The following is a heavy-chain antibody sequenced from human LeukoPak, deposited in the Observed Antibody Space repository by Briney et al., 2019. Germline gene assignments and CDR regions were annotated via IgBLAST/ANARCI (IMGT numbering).Heavy chain of an antibody. CDR3: ARAPYYYDSSGSYYYYYGMDV. CDR2: INPNSGGT. V-gene: IGHV1-2*04. CDR1: GYTFTGYY. J-gene: IGHJ6*02. D-gene: IGHD3-22*01. Sequence: GASVKVSCKASGYTFTGYYMHWVRQAPGQGLEWMGWINPNSGGTNYAQKFQGWVTMTRDTSISTAYVELSRLRSDDTAVYYCARAPYYYDSSGSYYYYYGMDVWGQGTTVTVSS.